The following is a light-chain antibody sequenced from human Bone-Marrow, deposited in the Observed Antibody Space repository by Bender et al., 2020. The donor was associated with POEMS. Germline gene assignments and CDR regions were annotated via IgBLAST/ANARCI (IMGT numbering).Light chain of an antibody. Sequence: QSVVTQPPSLSEAPRQRVTISCSGSSSNIGNHGVNWYQQLPGEAPKLLIYYDDLLTPGVSDRFSASKSGTSASLAISELQSEDEALYYCAAWDDSLSGRVFGGGDKLTVL. CDR1: SSNIGNHG. CDR3: AAWDDSLSGRV. CDR2: YDD. V-gene: IGLV1-36*01. J-gene: IGLJ3*02.